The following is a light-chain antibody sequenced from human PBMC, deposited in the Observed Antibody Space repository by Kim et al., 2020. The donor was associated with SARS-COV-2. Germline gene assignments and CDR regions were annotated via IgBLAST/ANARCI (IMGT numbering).Light chain of an antibody. CDR1: QSINTY. CDR2: AAS. V-gene: IGKV1-39*01. Sequence: SASVGDRVNITCRASQSINTYLNWFQQKPGKAPKLLIYAASSLESGVPSRFSGSGFGTDFTLTISSLQCEDSATYYCQQSNITPFSFGQGTKLEI. J-gene: IGKJ2*03. CDR3: QQSNITPFS.